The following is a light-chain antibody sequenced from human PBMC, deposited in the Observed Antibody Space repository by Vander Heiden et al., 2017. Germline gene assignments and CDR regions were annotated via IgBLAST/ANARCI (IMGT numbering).Light chain of an antibody. CDR1: QSISSY. CDR3: QKSYSTPLA. J-gene: IGKJ1*01. CDR2: AAS. Sequence: DIQMTQSASSLSASVGDRVTITCRASQSISSYLNWYQQKPGKAPKLLIYAASSLQSGVPSRCSGSGSRTDFTLTISRLQPEDFATYYCQKSYSTPLAFGQGTKVEIK. V-gene: IGKV1-39*01.